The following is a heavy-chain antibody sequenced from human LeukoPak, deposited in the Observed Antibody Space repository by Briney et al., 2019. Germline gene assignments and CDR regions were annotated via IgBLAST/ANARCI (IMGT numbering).Heavy chain of an antibody. D-gene: IGHD2-2*01. CDR2: IYPGDSDI. J-gene: IGHJ3*02. V-gene: IGHV5-51*01. Sequence: GESLKISCKGSGYDFTTYWIGWVRQMPGKGLEWMGVIYPGDSDIRNSPSFQGQVTISADKSISTVYLQWSSLKASDTAIYYCARDGPVPATADAFDIWGQGTMVTVSS. CDR1: GYDFTTYW. CDR3: ARDGPVPATADAFDI.